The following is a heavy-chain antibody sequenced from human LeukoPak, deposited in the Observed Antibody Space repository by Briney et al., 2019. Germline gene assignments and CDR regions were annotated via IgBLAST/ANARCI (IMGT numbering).Heavy chain of an antibody. CDR2: INHNGNVN. V-gene: IGHV3-7*01. D-gene: IGHD3-3*01. Sequence: GGSLRLSCAAAGFTFSSYWMNWARQAPGKGLKWVASINHNGNVNYYVDSVKGRFTISRDNAKNSLYLQMSNLRAEDTGVYYCAKDHYWSVDYWGRGTLDTVSS. CDR1: GFTFSSYW. CDR3: AKDHYWSVDY. J-gene: IGHJ4*02.